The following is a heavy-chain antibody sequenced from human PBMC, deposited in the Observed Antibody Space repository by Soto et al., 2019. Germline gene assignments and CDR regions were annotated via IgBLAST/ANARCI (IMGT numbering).Heavy chain of an antibody. CDR2: MNPNSGNA. CDR1: GYTFTSYD. Sequence: GASVKVSCKASGYTFTSYDLNWVRQAIGQGLEWIGWMNPNSGNAGYPQKFQGRVTMTRNTSISTAYMELSGLRSDDTAVYYCARDAASTGSGWFDPWGQGTLVTVSS. CDR3: ARDAASTGSGWFDP. D-gene: IGHD1-1*01. V-gene: IGHV1-8*01. J-gene: IGHJ5*02.